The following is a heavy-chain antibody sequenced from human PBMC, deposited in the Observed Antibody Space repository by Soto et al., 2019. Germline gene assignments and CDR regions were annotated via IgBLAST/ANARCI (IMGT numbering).Heavy chain of an antibody. CDR1: GFTFGEYA. CDR2: ISYNGGGT. D-gene: IGHD3-22*01. Sequence: GRSLRLSCAAAGFTFGEYAMTCPRQTPGKGLDWVSAISYNGGGTYYVDSVKGRFTVSRDNSKNTLYLQMHSLRAEDTAVYYCAKDRVPNDRRAYYSILTDSWGEGTVVTVSS. J-gene: IGHJ4*02. V-gene: IGHV3-23*01. CDR3: AKDRVPNDRRAYYSILTDS.